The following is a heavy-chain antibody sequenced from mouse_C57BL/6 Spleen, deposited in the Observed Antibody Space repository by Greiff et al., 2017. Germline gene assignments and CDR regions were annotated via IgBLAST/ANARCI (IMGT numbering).Heavy chain of an antibody. CDR1: GFTFSDAW. D-gene: IGHD4-1*01. CDR3: TLLTGTAYWYFDV. J-gene: IGHJ1*03. V-gene: IGHV6-6*01. Sequence: EVQLVESGGGLVQPGGSMKLSCAASGFTFSDAWMDWVRQSPEKGLEWVAEIRNKANNHATYYAESVKGRFTISRDDSKSSVYLQMNSLRAEDTGIYYCTLLTGTAYWYFDVWGTGTTVTVSS. CDR2: IRNKANNHAT.